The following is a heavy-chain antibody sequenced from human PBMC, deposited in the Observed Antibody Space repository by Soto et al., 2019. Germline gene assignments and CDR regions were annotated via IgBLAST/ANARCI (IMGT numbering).Heavy chain of an antibody. J-gene: IGHJ6*02. Sequence: SATMSLTCSVSGYSVSSSDYYWAWIRQPPGKGLEWLGSMLYSGLTSYNPSLKSRVTLSVDTSKNQFSGRLNSVTASDTAVYYCAPLSVSLSGPYGIHVWGQGTTVTVSS. V-gene: IGHV4-39*01. D-gene: IGHD2-15*01. CDR3: APLSVSLSGPYGIHV. CDR1: GYSVSSSDYY. CDR2: MLYSGLT.